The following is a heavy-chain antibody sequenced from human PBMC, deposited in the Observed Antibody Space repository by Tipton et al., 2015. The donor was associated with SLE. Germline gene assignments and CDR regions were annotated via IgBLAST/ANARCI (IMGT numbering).Heavy chain of an antibody. CDR1: GGSISSYY. J-gene: IGHJ4*02. Sequence: TLSLTCKVSGGSISSYYWSWIRQTSGKRLEWIGYTHTSGSTDYNPSLKSRVTISVDTSKNQFSLKLTSVTAADTGVYYCARDRQAAGGVFFDYWGQGARVTVSS. V-gene: IGHV4-4*08. CDR3: ARDRQAAGGVFFDY. D-gene: IGHD6-13*01. CDR2: THTSGST.